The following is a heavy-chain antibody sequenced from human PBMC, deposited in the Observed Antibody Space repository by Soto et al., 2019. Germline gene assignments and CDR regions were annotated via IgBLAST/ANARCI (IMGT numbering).Heavy chain of an antibody. CDR2: ISSSSSYI. CDR3: ASFHPRYDSSGQYFDY. D-gene: IGHD3-22*01. CDR1: GFTFSSYS. V-gene: IGHV3-21*01. J-gene: IGHJ4*02. Sequence: GGSLRLSCAASGFTFSSYSMNWVRQAPGKGLEWVSSISSSSSYIYYADSVKGRFTISRDNAKNSLYLQMNSLRAEDTAVYYWASFHPRYDSSGQYFDYWGEGTLVNVSS.